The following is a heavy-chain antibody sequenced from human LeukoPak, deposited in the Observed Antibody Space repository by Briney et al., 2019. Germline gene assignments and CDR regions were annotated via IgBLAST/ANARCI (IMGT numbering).Heavy chain of an antibody. Sequence: TGGSLRLSCAASGFTFSSYGMHWVRQAPGKGLEWVAVISDDGNTKYYADSVKGRFTISRDNSQNTHYLQMNSLRPEDTAVYYCAKVSGASTVISIFDYWGQGTLVTVSS. J-gene: IGHJ4*02. CDR3: AKVSGASTVISIFDY. CDR1: GFTFSSYG. V-gene: IGHV3-30*18. D-gene: IGHD3-10*01. CDR2: ISDDGNTK.